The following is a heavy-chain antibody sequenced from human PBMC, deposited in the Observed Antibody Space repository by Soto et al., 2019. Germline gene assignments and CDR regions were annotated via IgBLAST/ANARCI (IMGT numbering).Heavy chain of an antibody. V-gene: IGHV1-18*01. J-gene: IGHJ6*02. CDR3: ARGGRDGMDV. CDR2: ISAYNGNT. D-gene: IGHD3-10*01. CDR1: GFTFTTYG. Sequence: QVQLVQSGAEVKKPGASVKVSCKASGFTFTTYGFTWVRQAPGQGLEWMGWISAYNGNTNHAQKFQGRVTMTTDTSTSTVYLELRSLTSDDTAVYSCARGGRDGMDVWGQGTTVTLSS.